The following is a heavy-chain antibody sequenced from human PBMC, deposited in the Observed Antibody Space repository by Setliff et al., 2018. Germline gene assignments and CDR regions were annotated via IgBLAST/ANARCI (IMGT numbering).Heavy chain of an antibody. V-gene: IGHV4-39*01. CDR2: IYYSGST. CDR1: GGSISSSSYY. Sequence: SETLSLTCTVSGGSISSSSYYWGWIRQPPGKGLEWIGSIYYSGSTYYNPSLKSRVTISVDTSKNQFSLKLSTVTAADTAVYYCARGYSGYDYLKPFDYWGQGTLVTVSS. D-gene: IGHD5-12*01. CDR3: ARGYSGYDYLKPFDY. J-gene: IGHJ4*02.